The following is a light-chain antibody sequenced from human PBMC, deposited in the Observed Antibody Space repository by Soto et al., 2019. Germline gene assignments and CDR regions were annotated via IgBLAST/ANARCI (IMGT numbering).Light chain of an antibody. CDR1: QSISSW. J-gene: IGKJ1*01. CDR3: HQYNSYSPERT. Sequence: DIQMTQSPSTLSASVGDRVTITCRASQSISSWLAWYQQKPGKAPKLLIYDASSLESGVPSRFSGSGSGTEFNLTISSLQPDDFATYFCHQYNSYSPERTFGPGTKVEIK. V-gene: IGKV1-5*01. CDR2: DAS.